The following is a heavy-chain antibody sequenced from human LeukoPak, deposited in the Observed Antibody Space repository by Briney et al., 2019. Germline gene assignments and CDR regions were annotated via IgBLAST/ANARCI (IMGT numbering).Heavy chain of an antibody. CDR2: MDPNSGDT. CDR1: GYTFTGYY. J-gene: IGHJ3*02. Sequence: ASVKVSCKASGYTFTGYYIHWVRQAPGQGLEWMGWMDPNSGDTNYAQKFQGRVTMTRDTSISTAYMELSRLRSDDTAVYSCVKSIVGPACRGAFDMWGQGTMVTVSS. V-gene: IGHV1-2*02. D-gene: IGHD1-26*01. CDR3: VKSIVGPACRGAFDM.